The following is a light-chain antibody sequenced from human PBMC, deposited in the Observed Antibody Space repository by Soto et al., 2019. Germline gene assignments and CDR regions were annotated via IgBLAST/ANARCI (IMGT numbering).Light chain of an antibody. CDR1: QSVSSN. Sequence: EIVMTQSPATLSVSPGERATLSCRASQSVSSNLAWYQQKPGQAPRLLIYGASTRATGIPARFSGSGSGTEFTNSISSLQSEDFAVYYFKQYNNWPPFTFGPGTKVDIK. CDR3: KQYNNWPPFT. V-gene: IGKV3-15*01. CDR2: GAS. J-gene: IGKJ3*01.